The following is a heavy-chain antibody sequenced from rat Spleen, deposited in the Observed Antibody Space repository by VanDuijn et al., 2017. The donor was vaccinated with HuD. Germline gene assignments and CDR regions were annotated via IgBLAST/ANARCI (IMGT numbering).Heavy chain of an antibody. D-gene: IGHD1-10*01. Sequence: EVQLVETGGGLVQPGRSLKLSCVASGFTFRNYWMYWIRQAPTKGLELVAYIYTGGGGSYHRDSVKGRFTISRDNAKSTLYLQMDSLRSEDTATYYCARRDNYYFDYWGQGVMVTVSS. CDR3: ARRDNYYFDY. V-gene: IGHV5-25*01. CDR2: IYTGGGGS. J-gene: IGHJ2*01. CDR1: GFTFRNYW.